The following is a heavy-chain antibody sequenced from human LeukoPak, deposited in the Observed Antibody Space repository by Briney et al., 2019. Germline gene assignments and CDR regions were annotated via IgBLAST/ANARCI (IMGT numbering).Heavy chain of an antibody. CDR2: ISDSGGST. D-gene: IGHD2-15*01. Sequence: PGGSLRLSCAASGFTFSNYAMRWVRQAPGKGLECVSAISDSGGSTYYADSVSGRFTISRDNSKNTLYLQMNSLRAEDTAVYYCAKALTTFCSGGSCYIQAFDYWGQGTLVTVSS. CDR3: AKALTTFCSGGSCYIQAFDY. V-gene: IGHV3-23*01. CDR1: GFTFSNYA. J-gene: IGHJ4*02.